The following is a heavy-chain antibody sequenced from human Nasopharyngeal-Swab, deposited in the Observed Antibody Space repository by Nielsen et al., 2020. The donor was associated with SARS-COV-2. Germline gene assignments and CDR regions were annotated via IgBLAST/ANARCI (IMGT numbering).Heavy chain of an antibody. D-gene: IGHD6-13*01. CDR3: ARGQDGAAAAL. Sequence: SETLSLTCAVYGGSFTTYYWNWIRQSPGKGLEWIAEINHAGSTNYSPSLKSRITISVDTSKKQISLKLSSVTAADTAMYYCARGQDGAAAALWGQGTLVTVSS. V-gene: IGHV4-34*01. J-gene: IGHJ4*02. CDR1: GGSFTTYY. CDR2: INHAGST.